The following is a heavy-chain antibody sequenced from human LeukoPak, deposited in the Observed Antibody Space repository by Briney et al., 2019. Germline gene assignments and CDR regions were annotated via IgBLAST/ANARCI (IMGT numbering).Heavy chain of an antibody. Sequence: SETLSLTCAVYGGSFSGYYWSWIRQPPGKGLEWIGDINHSGGTNYIPSLKSRVTISVDTSKNQFSLKLSSVTAADTVVYYCVREGGRGYSYGYGEGDYWGQGTLVTVSS. CDR3: VREGGRGYSYGYGEGDY. D-gene: IGHD5-18*01. CDR2: INHSGGT. V-gene: IGHV4-34*01. CDR1: GGSFSGYY. J-gene: IGHJ4*02.